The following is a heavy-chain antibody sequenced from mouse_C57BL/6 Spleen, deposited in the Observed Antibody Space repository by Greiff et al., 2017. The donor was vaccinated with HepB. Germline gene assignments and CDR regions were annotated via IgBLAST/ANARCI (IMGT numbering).Heavy chain of an antibody. Sequence: DVHLVESGPGLVKPSQSLSLTCSVTGYSITSGYYWNWIRQFPGNKLEWMGYISYDGSNNYNPSLKNRISITRDTSKNQFFLKLNSVTTEDTATCYCARYWEGGLFDYWGQGTTLTVSS. CDR3: ARYWEGGLFDY. V-gene: IGHV3-6*01. CDR2: ISYDGSN. J-gene: IGHJ2*01. D-gene: IGHD4-1*01. CDR1: GYSITSGYY.